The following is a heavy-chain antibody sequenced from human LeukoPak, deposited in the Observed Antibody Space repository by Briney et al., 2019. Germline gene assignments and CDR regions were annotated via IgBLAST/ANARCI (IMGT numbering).Heavy chain of an antibody. D-gene: IGHD2-15*01. CDR3: ARDPGPLCSGGSCYYYFDY. CDR1: GGSVSSGSYY. J-gene: IGHJ4*02. CDR2: IYYSGST. Sequence: SETLSLTCTVSGGSVSSGSYYWSWIRQPPGKGLEWIGYIYYSGSTNYNPSLKSRVTISVDTSKNQFSLKLSSVTAADTAVYYCARDPGPLCSGGSCYYYFDYWGQGTLVTVSS. V-gene: IGHV4-61*01.